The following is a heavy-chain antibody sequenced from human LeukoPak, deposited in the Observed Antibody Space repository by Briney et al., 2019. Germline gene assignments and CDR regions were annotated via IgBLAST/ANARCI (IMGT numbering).Heavy chain of an antibody. CDR1: GFFVSNNY. Sequence: GGSLRLSCAASGFFVSNNYMSWVRQAPGKGLEWVSVIYSGGDTYYADSVKGRFTISRDNAKNSLYLQMNSLRAEDTALYYCAKDRGPYYYDSSGWWGQGTLVTVSS. CDR2: IYSGGDT. J-gene: IGHJ4*02. D-gene: IGHD3-22*01. V-gene: IGHV3-53*05. CDR3: AKDRGPYYYDSSGW.